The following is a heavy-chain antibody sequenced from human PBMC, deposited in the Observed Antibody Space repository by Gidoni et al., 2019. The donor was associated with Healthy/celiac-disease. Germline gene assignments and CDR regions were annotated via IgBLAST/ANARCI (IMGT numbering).Heavy chain of an antibody. CDR3: AKEEMATIKSAFDI. J-gene: IGHJ3*02. CDR1: GFTFSSYG. Sequence: QVQLVESGGGVVQPGRSLRLSCAASGFTFSSYGMQWVRQAPGKGLEWVAVISYDGSNKYYADSVKGRFTISRDNSKNTLYLQMNSLRAEDTAVYYCAKEEMATIKSAFDIWGQGTMVTVSS. D-gene: IGHD5-12*01. CDR2: ISYDGSNK. V-gene: IGHV3-30*18.